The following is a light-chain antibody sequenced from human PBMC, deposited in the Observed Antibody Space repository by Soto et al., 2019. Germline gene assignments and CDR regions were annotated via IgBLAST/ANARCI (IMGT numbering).Light chain of an antibody. CDR3: SSYTTSSTVV. CDR1: GGDIGAYNY. J-gene: IGLJ3*02. CDR2: EVI. V-gene: IGLV2-14*01. Sequence: QSALTQPASVSGSPGQSITISCAGTGGDIGAYNYVSWYQQHPGKAPKLMIYEVIRRPSGISNRFSGSKSGNTASQTISTLQAEDEADYYCSSYTTSSTVVFGGGTKVTVL.